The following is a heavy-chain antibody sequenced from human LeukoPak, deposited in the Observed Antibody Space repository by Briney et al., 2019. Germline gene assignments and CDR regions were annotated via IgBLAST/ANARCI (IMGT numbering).Heavy chain of an antibody. V-gene: IGHV7-4-1*02. CDR2: INTNTGNP. Sequence: ASVRVSCKASGYTFTSYAMNWVRQAPGQGLEWMGWINTNTGNPTYAQGFTGRFVFSLNTSVSTAYLQISSLKAEDTAVYYCARDSVVARGYSYKDYWGQGTLVTVSS. CDR1: GYTFTSYA. J-gene: IGHJ4*02. CDR3: ARDSVVARGYSYKDY. D-gene: IGHD5-18*01.